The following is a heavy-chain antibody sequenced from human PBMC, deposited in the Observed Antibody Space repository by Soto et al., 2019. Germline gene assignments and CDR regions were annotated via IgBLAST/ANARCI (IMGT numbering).Heavy chain of an antibody. Sequence: LSLTCTVSGGSISSYYWSWIRQPPGKGLEWIGYIYYSGSTNYNPSLKSRVTISVDTSKNQFSLKLSSVTAADTAVYYCARDRDSSSWYGWFDPWGQGTLVTVSS. J-gene: IGHJ5*02. CDR3: ARDRDSSSWYGWFDP. V-gene: IGHV4-59*01. CDR1: GGSISSYY. D-gene: IGHD6-13*01. CDR2: IYYSGST.